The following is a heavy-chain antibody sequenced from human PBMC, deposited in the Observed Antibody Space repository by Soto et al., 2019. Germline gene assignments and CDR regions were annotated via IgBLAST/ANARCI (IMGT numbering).Heavy chain of an antibody. J-gene: IGHJ5*02. V-gene: IGHV3-33*01. D-gene: IGHD6-13*01. Sequence: GGSLRLSCAASGFTFSSYGMHWVRQAPGKGLEWVAVIWYDGSNKYYADSVKGRFTISRDNSKNTLYLQMNSLRAEDTAVYYCAGTAAGPGVYWFDPWGQGTLVTVSS. CDR2: IWYDGSNK. CDR3: AGTAAGPGVYWFDP. CDR1: GFTFSSYG.